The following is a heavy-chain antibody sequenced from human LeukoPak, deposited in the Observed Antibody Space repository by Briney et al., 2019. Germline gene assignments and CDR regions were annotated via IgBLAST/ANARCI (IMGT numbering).Heavy chain of an antibody. V-gene: IGHV1-8*01. CDR1: GYTFTSYD. CDR3: ARGATVTTFLYYYGMDV. Sequence: ASVKVSCRASGYTFTSYDINWVRQATGQGLEWMGWMNPNSGNTGYAQKFQGRVTMTRNTSISTAYMELSSLRSEDTAVYYCARGATVTTFLYYYGMDVWGQGTLVTVSS. D-gene: IGHD4-17*01. J-gene: IGHJ6*02. CDR2: MNPNSGNT.